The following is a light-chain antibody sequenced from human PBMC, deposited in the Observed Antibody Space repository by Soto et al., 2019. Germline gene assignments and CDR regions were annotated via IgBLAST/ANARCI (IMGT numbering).Light chain of an antibody. CDR1: SSDVGSYNL. J-gene: IGLJ3*02. CDR3: CSYAGSTTCV. CDR2: EDN. Sequence: QSALTQPASVSGSPGQSITISCTGTSSDVGSYNLVSWYQQHPGKAPKLMLYEDNKQPSGVSNRFSGSKSGNTASLTISGLQAEDEADYYCCSYAGSTTCVFGGGTKVTVL. V-gene: IGLV2-23*01.